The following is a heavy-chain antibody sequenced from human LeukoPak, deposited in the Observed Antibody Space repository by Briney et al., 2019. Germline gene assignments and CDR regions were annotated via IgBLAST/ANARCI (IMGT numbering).Heavy chain of an antibody. CDR3: ARDRFPRPYCGGDCYGLNY. Sequence: GASVKVSCKASGYTFTGYYMHWVRQAPGQGLEWMGRINPNSGGTNYAQKFQGRVTMTRDTSISTAYMELSRLRSDDTAVYYCARDRFPRPYCGGDCYGLNYWGQGTLVTVSS. CDR1: GYTFTGYY. D-gene: IGHD2-21*02. J-gene: IGHJ4*02. CDR2: INPNSGGT. V-gene: IGHV1-2*06.